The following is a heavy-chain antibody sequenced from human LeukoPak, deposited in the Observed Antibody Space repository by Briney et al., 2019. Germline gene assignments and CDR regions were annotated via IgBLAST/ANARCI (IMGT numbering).Heavy chain of an antibody. CDR2: SGSGGST. J-gene: IGHJ3*02. CDR1: GFTFSSYA. V-gene: IGHV3-23*01. D-gene: IGHD3-10*01. Sequence: GGSLRLSCAASGFTFSSYAMSWVRQAPGKGLEWVSGSGSGGSTYYADSVKGRFTISRDNSKNTLYLQMNSLRAEDTAVYYCAKEYRRQWFGLSGFDIWGQGTMVNVSS. CDR3: AKEYRRQWFGLSGFDI.